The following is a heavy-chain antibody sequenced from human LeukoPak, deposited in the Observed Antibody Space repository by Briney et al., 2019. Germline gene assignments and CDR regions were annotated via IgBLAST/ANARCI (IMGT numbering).Heavy chain of an antibody. J-gene: IGHJ3*02. D-gene: IGHD3-10*01. CDR1: GASISSGSNY. CDR3: ARSDGYGLVGI. V-gene: IGHV4-39*07. Sequence: PPETLSLTCSVSGASISSGSNYWGWIRQPPGKTLEWIGGIYSSGGTYYNPSLKSRVIIIIDTPKNHFSLTLSSVTAADTAVYYCARSDGYGLVGIWGQGTMVTVSS. CDR2: IYSSGGT.